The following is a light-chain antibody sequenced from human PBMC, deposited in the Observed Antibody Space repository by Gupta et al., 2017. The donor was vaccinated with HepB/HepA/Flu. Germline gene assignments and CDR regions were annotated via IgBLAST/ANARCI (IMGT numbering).Light chain of an antibody. CDR1: KLGNKY. J-gene: IGLJ2*01. V-gene: IGLV3-1*01. CDR2: KDS. CDR3: QAWDSSSTV. Sequence: SYELAQPPSVSVSPGPTASITCSGDKLGNKYACWYQQKPGQSPVLVIYKDSKRPSGIPDRFSGSNSGNTATLTISGTQAMDEADYYCQAWDSSSTVFGGGTKLTVL.